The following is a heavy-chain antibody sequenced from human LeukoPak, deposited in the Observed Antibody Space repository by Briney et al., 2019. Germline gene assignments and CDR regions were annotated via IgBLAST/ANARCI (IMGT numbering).Heavy chain of an antibody. D-gene: IGHD6-13*01. J-gene: IGHJ4*02. V-gene: IGHV1-2*02. CDR2: INPNSGGT. Sequence: VASVKVSCKASGYTLTGYYMHSVRPAPGQGLAWMGWINPNSGGTNNPQKFQGRATRTRDRSITTAYMGLSRLRSDDTAVYYCARNPGSIAAAGEAYYWGEGTLVSVSS. CDR1: GYTLTGYY. CDR3: ARNPGSIAAAGEAYY.